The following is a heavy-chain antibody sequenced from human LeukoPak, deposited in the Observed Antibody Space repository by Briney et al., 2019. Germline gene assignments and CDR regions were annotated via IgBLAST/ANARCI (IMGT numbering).Heavy chain of an antibody. V-gene: IGHV3-23*01. D-gene: IGHD2-8*01. CDR1: GFTFSSYA. CDR2: ISGSGGST. Sequence: GGSLRLSCAASGFTFSSYAMSWVRQAPGKGLEWVSAISGSGGSTYYADSVKGRFTISRDNSKNTLYLQMNSLRAEDTAVYYCAKGGMGYCTNGVCYKDSWGQGTLVTVSS. J-gene: IGHJ4*02. CDR3: AKGGMGYCTNGVCYKDS.